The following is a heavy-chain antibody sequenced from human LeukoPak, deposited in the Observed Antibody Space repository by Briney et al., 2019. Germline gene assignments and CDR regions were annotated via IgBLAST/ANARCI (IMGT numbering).Heavy chain of an antibody. CDR3: AGVATVTTGVDH. D-gene: IGHD4-17*01. J-gene: IGHJ4*02. V-gene: IGHV4-34*01. Sequence: SETLSLTCAVYGGSFSGYYWSWIRQPPGKGLEWIGEINHSGSTNYNPSLKSRVTISVDTSKNQFSLKLSSVTAADTAVYYCAGVATVTTGVDHWGQGTLVTVSS. CDR1: GGSFSGYY. CDR2: INHSGST.